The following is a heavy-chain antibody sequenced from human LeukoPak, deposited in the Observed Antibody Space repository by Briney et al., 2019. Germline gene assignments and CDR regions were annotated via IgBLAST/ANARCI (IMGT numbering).Heavy chain of an antibody. CDR2: ISAYNGNT. CDR3: ARDQNKLPLGDHLLPN. J-gene: IGHJ4*02. D-gene: IGHD2-21*02. V-gene: IGHV1-18*04. CDR1: GYTFTGYY. Sequence: ASVKVSRKASGYTFTGYYMHWVRQAPGQGLEWMGWISAYNGNTNYAQKLQGRVTMTTDTSTSTAYMELRSLRSDDTAVYYCARDQNKLPLGDHLLPNWGQGTLVTVSS.